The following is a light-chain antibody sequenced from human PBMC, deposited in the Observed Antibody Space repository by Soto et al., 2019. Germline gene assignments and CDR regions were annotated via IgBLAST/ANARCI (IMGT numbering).Light chain of an antibody. CDR3: QQYNNLPLWT. V-gene: IGKV3-15*01. Sequence: EIVMTQSPATLSVSPGERATLSCRASQSVSSNLAWYQQKPGQAPRLLIYGASTRATGIPARVSGSVSGKDFALTISSLQSEDFAVYCCQQYNNLPLWTFGQGTKVEIK. CDR1: QSVSSN. J-gene: IGKJ1*01. CDR2: GAS.